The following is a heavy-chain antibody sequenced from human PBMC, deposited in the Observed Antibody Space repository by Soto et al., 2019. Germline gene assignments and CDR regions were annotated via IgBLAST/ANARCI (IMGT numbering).Heavy chain of an antibody. CDR2: IYYSGST. Sequence: QVQLQESGPGLVKPSQTLSLTCTVSGGSISSGDYYWSWIRQPPGKGLEWIGYIYYSGSTYYNPSLKSRVTISVDTSKNQFSLKLSSVTAADTAVYYCARDAPRGLTTSWFDPWGQGTLVTVSS. V-gene: IGHV4-30-4*01. J-gene: IGHJ5*02. D-gene: IGHD4-17*01. CDR3: ARDAPRGLTTSWFDP. CDR1: GGSISSGDYY.